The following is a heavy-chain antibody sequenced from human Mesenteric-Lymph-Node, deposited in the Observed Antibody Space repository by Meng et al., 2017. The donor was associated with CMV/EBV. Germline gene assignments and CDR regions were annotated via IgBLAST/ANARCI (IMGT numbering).Heavy chain of an antibody. CDR3: AKGLASYHLLLYY. V-gene: IGHV3-30*02. D-gene: IGHD2-2*01. CDR2: IRYDGSNE. J-gene: IGHJ4*02. Sequence: GESLKISCTASGFSDTVNGNYMSWVRQAPGKGPEWVAFIRYDGSNEYYGDSVKGRFTISRDNSKNTLYLQMNSLKSEDTAVYYCAKGLASYHLLLYYWGQGTLVTVSS. CDR1: GFSDTVNGNY.